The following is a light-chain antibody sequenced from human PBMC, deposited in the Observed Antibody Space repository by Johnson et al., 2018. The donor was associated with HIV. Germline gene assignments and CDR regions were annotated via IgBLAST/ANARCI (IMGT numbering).Light chain of an antibody. J-gene: IGLJ1*01. Sequence: QPVLTQPPSVSAAPGQKVTISCSGSSSNIGNNYVSWYQQVPGAAPKLLIYDNGKRPSGIPDRFSGSKSGTSATLGITGLQTGDEADYYCGTWDSRLRTGFFVTGTKVTFL. CDR3: GTWDSRLRTGF. CDR2: DNG. CDR1: SSNIGNNY. V-gene: IGLV1-51*01.